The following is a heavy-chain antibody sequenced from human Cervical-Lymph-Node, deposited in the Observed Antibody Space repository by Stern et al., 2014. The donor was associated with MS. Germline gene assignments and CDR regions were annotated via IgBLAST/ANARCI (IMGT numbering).Heavy chain of an antibody. D-gene: IGHD6-19*01. J-gene: IGHJ4*02. CDR1: GFTFSLYA. Sequence: VQLVQSGGDLAQPGGSLTLSCAVSGFTFSLYAMSWGRQAPGKGLERVSAISGSDSSTYYAETVKGRFTISRDNSKYTLYLQMNNLRGEDTAVYYCAKEGIAVASFDYWGQGTLVTVSS. V-gene: IGHV3-23*04. CDR3: AKEGIAVASFDY. CDR2: ISGSDSST.